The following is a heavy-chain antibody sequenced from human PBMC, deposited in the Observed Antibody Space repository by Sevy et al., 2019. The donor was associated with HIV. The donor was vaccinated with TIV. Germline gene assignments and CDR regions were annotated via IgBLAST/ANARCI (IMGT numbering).Heavy chain of an antibody. CDR1: GFTLSNYD. V-gene: IGHV3-30*02. CDR2: IQYDGSIQ. D-gene: IGHD5-12*01. J-gene: IGHJ4*02. CDR3: AKRGSKSGYALGY. Sequence: GGSLRLSCIESGFTLSNYDIHWVRQAAGKGLEWVAFIQYDGSIQYYADSVKGRFTISRDNSKNTLYLQMNGLRPEDTAIYYCAKRGSKSGYALGYWGQGTLVTVSS.